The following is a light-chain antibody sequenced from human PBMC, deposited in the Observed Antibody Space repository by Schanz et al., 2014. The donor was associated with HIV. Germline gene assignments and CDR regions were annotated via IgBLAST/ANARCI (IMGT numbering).Light chain of an antibody. Sequence: EIVLTQSPGPLSVSPGGRATLSCRASQSLSSRSLAWYQQKPGQAPRLVIYATSTRAAGIPDRFSGTGSGTDFTLTISRLEPEDFAVYYCQQYGRTPYTFGQGTKLEIK. CDR1: QSLSSRS. CDR3: QQYGRTPYT. V-gene: IGKV3-20*01. J-gene: IGKJ2*01. CDR2: ATS.